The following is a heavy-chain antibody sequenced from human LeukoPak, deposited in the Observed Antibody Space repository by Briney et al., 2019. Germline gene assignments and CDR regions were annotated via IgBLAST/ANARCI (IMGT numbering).Heavy chain of an antibody. CDR1: GYTFTGYY. Sequence: ASVTVSCKASGYTFTGYYMHWVRQAPGQGLEWMGWINPNSGGTNYAQKFQGRVTMTRDTSIGTAYMELRRLRSDDTAVYYCARELGYCSSTSCYHYFDYWGQGTLVTVSS. CDR2: INPNSGGT. D-gene: IGHD2-2*01. V-gene: IGHV1-2*02. J-gene: IGHJ4*02. CDR3: ARELGYCSSTSCYHYFDY.